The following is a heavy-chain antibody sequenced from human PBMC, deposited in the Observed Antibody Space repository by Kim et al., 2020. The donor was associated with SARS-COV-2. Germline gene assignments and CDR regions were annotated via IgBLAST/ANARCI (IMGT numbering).Heavy chain of an antibody. D-gene: IGHD3-22*01. Sequence: PSLKSRVTISVDTSKNQFSLKLSSVTAADTAVYYCARGRGYYDSSGYYAPWGQGTLVTVSS. V-gene: IGHV4-59*09. CDR3: ARGRGYYDSSGYYAP. J-gene: IGHJ5*02.